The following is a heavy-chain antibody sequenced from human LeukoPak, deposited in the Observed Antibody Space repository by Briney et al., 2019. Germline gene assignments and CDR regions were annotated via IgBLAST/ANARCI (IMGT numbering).Heavy chain of an antibody. CDR2: IYHSGST. CDR3: ARAPHRYCSGGSCLPANWFDP. D-gene: IGHD2-15*01. Sequence: PSEILPLTCTVSGYSISSGYYWGWIRQPPGKGLEWIGSIYHSGSTYYNPSLKSRVTISVDTSKNQFSLKLSSVTAADTAVYYFARAPHRYCSGGSCLPANWFDPWGQGTLVTVSS. V-gene: IGHV4-38-2*02. CDR1: GYSISSGYY. J-gene: IGHJ5*02.